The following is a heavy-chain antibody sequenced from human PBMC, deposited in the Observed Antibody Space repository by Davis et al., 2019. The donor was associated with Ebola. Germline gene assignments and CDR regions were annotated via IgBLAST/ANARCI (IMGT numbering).Heavy chain of an antibody. CDR1: GGSSGNYY. CDR3: GRVVASEGI. D-gene: IGHD5-12*01. Sequence: MPGGSLRLSCAVYGGSSGNYYWTWIRQPPGKGLEWLGEIDHSGSTNYNPSLKTRITISIDTSKNQFSLRLSSVTAADTAVYYCGRVVASEGIWGQGTTVTVSS. CDR2: IDHSGST. V-gene: IGHV4-34*01. J-gene: IGHJ6*02.